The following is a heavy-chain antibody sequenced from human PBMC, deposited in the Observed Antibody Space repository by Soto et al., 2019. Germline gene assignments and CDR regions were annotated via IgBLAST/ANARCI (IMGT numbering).Heavy chain of an antibody. CDR2: IYYSGST. Sequence: PSETLSLTCTVSGGSISSYYWSWIRQPPGKGLEWIGYIYYSGSTNYNPSLKSRVTISVDTSKNQFSLKLSSVTAADTAVYYCARAESGSYLNWFDPWGQGTLVTVSS. D-gene: IGHD1-26*01. CDR3: ARAESGSYLNWFDP. CDR1: GGSISSYY. J-gene: IGHJ5*02. V-gene: IGHV4-59*01.